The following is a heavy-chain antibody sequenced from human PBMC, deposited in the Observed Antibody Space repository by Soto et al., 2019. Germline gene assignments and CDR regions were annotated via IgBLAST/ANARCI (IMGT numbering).Heavy chain of an antibody. Sequence: SETLSLTCTVSGGSISSSSYYWGWIRHPPGKGLEWIGSIYYSGSTYYNPSLKSRVTISVDTSKNQFSLKLSSVTAADTAVYYCARLNNWFDPWGQGTLVTVSS. J-gene: IGHJ5*02. CDR3: ARLNNWFDP. CDR1: GGSISSSSYY. V-gene: IGHV4-39*01. CDR2: IYYSGST.